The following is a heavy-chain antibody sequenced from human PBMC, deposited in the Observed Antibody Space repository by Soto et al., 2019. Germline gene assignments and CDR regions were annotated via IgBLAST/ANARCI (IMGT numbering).Heavy chain of an antibody. CDR2: ISAYNGNT. Sequence: ASVKVSCKASGYTFTSYGISWVRQAPGQGLEWMGWISAYNGNTNYAQKLQGRVTMTTDTSTSTAYMELRSLRSDDTAVYYCARGGRYCSGGSCYRSVDYWGQGTLVTVSS. CDR3: ARGGRYCSGGSCYRSVDY. D-gene: IGHD2-15*01. CDR1: GYTFTSYG. J-gene: IGHJ4*02. V-gene: IGHV1-18*01.